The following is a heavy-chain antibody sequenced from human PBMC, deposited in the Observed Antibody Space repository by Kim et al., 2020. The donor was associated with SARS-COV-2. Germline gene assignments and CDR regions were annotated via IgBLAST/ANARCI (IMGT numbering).Heavy chain of an antibody. CDR2: ISGSGGST. V-gene: IGHV3-23*01. Sequence: GGSLRLSCAASGFTFSSYAMSWVRQAPGKGLEWVSAISGSGGSTYYADSVKGRFTISRDNSKNTLYLQMNSLRAEDTAVYYCEMAPKRVLRFLEWLSPFDYWGQGTLVTVSS. D-gene: IGHD3-3*01. CDR3: EMAPKRVLRFLEWLSPFDY. CDR1: GFTFSSYA. J-gene: IGHJ4*02.